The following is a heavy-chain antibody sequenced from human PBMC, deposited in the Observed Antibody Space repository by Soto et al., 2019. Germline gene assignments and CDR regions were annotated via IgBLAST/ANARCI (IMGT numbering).Heavy chain of an antibody. CDR3: AKGTIAVAGRDWSDY. CDR1: GFTFSNYA. V-gene: IGHV3-23*01. Sequence: PGGSLRLSCAASGFTFSNYAMSWVRQAPGRGLEWVSTISGSGGSTYYADSVKGRFTISRDNSKNTLYLQMNSLRAEDTAVYYCAKGTIAVAGRDWSDYWGQRTLVTVSS. CDR2: ISGSGGST. J-gene: IGHJ4*02. D-gene: IGHD6-19*01.